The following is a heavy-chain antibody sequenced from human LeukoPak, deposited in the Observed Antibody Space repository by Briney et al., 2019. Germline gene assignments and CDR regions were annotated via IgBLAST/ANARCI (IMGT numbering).Heavy chain of an antibody. CDR3: ARPLVPYCSSTSCYKNEAFDI. CDR2: INHSGST. V-gene: IGHV4-34*01. Sequence: SETLSLTCAVYGGSFSGYYWSWIRQPPGKGLEWIGEINHSGSTNYNPSLKSRVTISVDTSKNQFSLKLSSVTAADTAVYYCARPLVPYCSSTSCYKNEAFDIWGQGTMVTVSS. J-gene: IGHJ3*02. CDR1: GGSFSGYY. D-gene: IGHD2-2*02.